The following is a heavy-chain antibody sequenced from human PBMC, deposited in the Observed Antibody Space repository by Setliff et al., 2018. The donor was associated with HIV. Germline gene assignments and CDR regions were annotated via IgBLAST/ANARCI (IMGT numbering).Heavy chain of an antibody. Sequence: SETLSLTCSVSGGSVSSGGYYWSWIRQFPGKGLEWIGDIYYSGTTYYNPSLKSRVTISVDTSKNQFSLKLSSVTAADTAVYYCASSRRLRRGVFDYWGQGTLVTVSS. CDR1: GGSVSSGGYY. D-gene: IGHD5-12*01. CDR2: IYYSGTT. J-gene: IGHJ4*02. V-gene: IGHV4-30-4*08. CDR3: ASSRRLRRGVFDY.